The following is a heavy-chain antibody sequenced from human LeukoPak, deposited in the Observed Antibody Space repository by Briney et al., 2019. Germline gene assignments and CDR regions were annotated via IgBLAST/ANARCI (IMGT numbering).Heavy chain of an antibody. CDR3: AREAYCGGDCYSDPAEFVDY. V-gene: IGHV4-4*07. Sequence: PSETLSLTCTVSGGSISSYCWSWIRQPAGKGLEWIGRIYTSGSTNYNPSLKSRVTMSVDTSKNQFSLKLSSVTAADTAVYYCAREAYCGGDCYSDPAEFVDYWGQGTLVTVSS. D-gene: IGHD2-21*02. CDR2: IYTSGST. J-gene: IGHJ4*02. CDR1: GGSISSYC.